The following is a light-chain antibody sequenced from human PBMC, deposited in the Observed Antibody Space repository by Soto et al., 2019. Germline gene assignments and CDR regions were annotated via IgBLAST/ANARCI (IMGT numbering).Light chain of an antibody. CDR3: QHGSVWPPFT. V-gene: IGKV3-11*01. CDR2: DAS. J-gene: IGKJ5*01. Sequence: EIVLTQSPASLSLSPGERATLSCRASQSVNSNLAWYQHKPGQAPRLLIYDASNRATGIPARFSGSGSGTDFTLTVSSLEPEDFAVYYCQHGSVWPPFTFGQGTRLEIK. CDR1: QSVNSN.